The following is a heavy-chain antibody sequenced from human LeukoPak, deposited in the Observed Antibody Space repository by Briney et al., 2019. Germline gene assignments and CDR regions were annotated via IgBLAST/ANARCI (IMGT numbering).Heavy chain of an antibody. Sequence: GGSLRLSCAASGFTYDDYTMHWVRQAPGKGLEWVSLISGDGGSTFYADSVKGRFTISRDNSKISLYLQRNSLRTEDTALYYCAKDMHYDSSGYYYVGFDYWGQGTLVTVSS. V-gene: IGHV3-43*02. CDR1: GFTYDDYT. J-gene: IGHJ4*02. D-gene: IGHD3-22*01. CDR2: ISGDGGST. CDR3: AKDMHYDSSGYYYVGFDY.